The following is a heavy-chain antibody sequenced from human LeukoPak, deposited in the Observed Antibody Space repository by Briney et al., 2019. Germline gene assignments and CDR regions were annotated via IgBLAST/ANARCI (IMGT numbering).Heavy chain of an antibody. V-gene: IGHV3-23*01. CDR3: AKGVGGYYFDY. J-gene: IGHJ4*02. D-gene: IGHD2-15*01. Sequence: GGSLRLSCAASGFTFSAYAMSWVRQAPGKGLEWVSGISGSGGSTYYADSVKGRFTISRDNSKNTLYLQMSSLRAEDTAVYYCAKGVGGYYFDYWGQGTLVTVSS. CDR2: ISGSGGST. CDR1: GFTFSAYA.